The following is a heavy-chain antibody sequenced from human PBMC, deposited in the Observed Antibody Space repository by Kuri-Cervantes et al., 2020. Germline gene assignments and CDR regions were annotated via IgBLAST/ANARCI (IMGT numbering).Heavy chain of an antibody. J-gene: IGHJ3*02. CDR1: GGSISSSSYY. CDR3: ARETYYYDSSGYYNHAFDI. CDR2: IYYSGST. Sequence: SETLSLTCTVSGGSISSSSYYWGWIRQPPGKGLEWIGSIYYSGSTYYNPSLKSRVTISVDTSKNQFSLKLSSVTAADTAVYYCARETYYYDSSGYYNHAFDIWGQGTMVTVSS. D-gene: IGHD3-22*01. V-gene: IGHV4-39*07.